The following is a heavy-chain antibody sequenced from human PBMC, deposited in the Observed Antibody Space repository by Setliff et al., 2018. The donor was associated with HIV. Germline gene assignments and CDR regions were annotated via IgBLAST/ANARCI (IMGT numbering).Heavy chain of an antibody. CDR1: GFTFGDYA. D-gene: IGHD3-3*01. CDR3: SRSVFYNFWSGYPNY. Sequence: PGGSLRLSCTASGFTFGDYAMSWFRQAPGKGLEWVSFIRSKAYGLTAEYAASVKGRFTISRDDSKSIAYLQMNSLKTEDTAVYYCSRSVFYNFWSGYPNYWGQGTLVTVSS. CDR2: IRSKAYGLTA. V-gene: IGHV3-49*03. J-gene: IGHJ4*02.